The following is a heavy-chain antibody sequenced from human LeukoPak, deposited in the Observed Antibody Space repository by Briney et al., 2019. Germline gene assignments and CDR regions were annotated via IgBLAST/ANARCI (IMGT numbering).Heavy chain of an antibody. D-gene: IGHD6-13*01. V-gene: IGHV1-8*01. CDR3: ARGSIAAAGITDY. CDR2: MNPNSGNT. Sequence: VASVKVSCKASGYTFTSYDINWVRQATGQGLEWMGWMNPNSGNTGYAQKFQGRVTTTRNTSISTAYMELSSLRSEDTAVYYCARGSIAAAGITDYWGQGTLVTVSS. CDR1: GYTFTSYD. J-gene: IGHJ4*02.